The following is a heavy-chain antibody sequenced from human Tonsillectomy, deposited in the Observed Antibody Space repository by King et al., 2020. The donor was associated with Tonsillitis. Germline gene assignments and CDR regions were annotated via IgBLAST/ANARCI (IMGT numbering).Heavy chain of an antibody. CDR3: AKSLHTVDDAFDI. J-gene: IGHJ3*02. D-gene: IGHD4-11*01. CDR1: GFTFTTYA. V-gene: IGHV3-23*01. CDR2: ISGTTGTT. Sequence: DVQLLESGGGLVQPGGSLRLSCAASGFTFTTYAMTWVRQAPGKGLEWVSVISGTTGTTYYADSVRGRFTISRDNSKNTLYLQMNSLGAEDTAVYYCAKSLHTVDDAFDIWGQGTMVTVSS.